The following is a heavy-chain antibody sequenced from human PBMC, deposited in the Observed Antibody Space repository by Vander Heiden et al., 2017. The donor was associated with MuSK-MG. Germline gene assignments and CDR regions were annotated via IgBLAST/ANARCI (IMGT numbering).Heavy chain of an antibody. D-gene: IGHD2-2*01. CDR1: GYTFTGYY. J-gene: IGHJ4*02. CDR2: INPNRGGT. Sequence: QVQLVQSGAEVKKSGASVKVSCKASGYTFTGYYIHWVRQAPGQGLEWMGWINPNRGGTTYAQKLQGRVTMTRDTSISTAYMELSRLRSDDTAVYDCARDEAGYGSSTSCYLFDFWGQGTLVTVSS. V-gene: IGHV1-2*02. CDR3: ARDEAGYGSSTSCYLFDF.